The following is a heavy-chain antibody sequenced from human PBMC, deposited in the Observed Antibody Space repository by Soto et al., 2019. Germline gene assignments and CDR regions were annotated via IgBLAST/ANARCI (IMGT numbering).Heavy chain of an antibody. CDR2: IIPIFGTA. D-gene: IGHD3-22*01. CDR3: ARSDYYDSSGYYWGYYYYGMDV. V-gene: IGHV1-69*13. J-gene: IGHJ6*02. Sequence: SVKVSCKASGGTFSSYAISWVRQAPGQGLEWMGGIIPIFGTANYAQKFQGRVTITADESTSTAYMELSSLRSEDTAVYYCARSDYYDSSGYYWGYYYYGMDVWGQGTTVTVSS. CDR1: GGTFSSYA.